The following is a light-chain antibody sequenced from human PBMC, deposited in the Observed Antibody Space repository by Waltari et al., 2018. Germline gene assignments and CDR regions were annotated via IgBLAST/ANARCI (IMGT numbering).Light chain of an antibody. Sequence: EIVLTHSPGTLSLSPEERATFSCWASQSVGRSLAWYQQKRGQAPRLLIYGASTRATGIPDRFSGSGSGTDFSLTISRLEPEDFAVYYCQHYVRLPVTFGQGTKVEI. CDR2: GAS. CDR1: QSVGRS. V-gene: IGKV3-20*01. J-gene: IGKJ1*01. CDR3: QHYVRLPVT.